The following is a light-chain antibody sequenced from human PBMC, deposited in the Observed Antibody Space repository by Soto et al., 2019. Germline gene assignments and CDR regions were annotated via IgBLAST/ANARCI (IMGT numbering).Light chain of an antibody. CDR3: QQFGNSLYT. Sequence: EILLTQSPGTVSLSRGERATLSCKASQSVSSSHLAWYQQKVGQPPRLLLHETSTRATGVPDRFSGSGSGTDFTLTISRLEPEDFAMYYCQQFGNSLYTFGQGTKVDI. J-gene: IGKJ2*01. CDR2: ETS. CDR1: QSVSSSH. V-gene: IGKV3-20*01.